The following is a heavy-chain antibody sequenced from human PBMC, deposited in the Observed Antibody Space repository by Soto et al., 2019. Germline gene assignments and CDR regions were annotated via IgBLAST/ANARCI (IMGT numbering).Heavy chain of an antibody. V-gene: IGHV3-23*01. J-gene: IGHJ4*02. CDR1: GFTWSRCP. CDR3: PKVNWNPVSC. D-gene: IGHD1-1*01. CDR2: IDGSGGST. Sequence: EVQLLESGGGLVQPGESLRLSCAASGFTWSRCPMSWVRQAPGKGLAWVSAIDGSGGSTHYADSVKGRFPISSDDSKNTLYLQMNSLRAEDTAVYYCPKVNWNPVSCWVQGTLVTVSS.